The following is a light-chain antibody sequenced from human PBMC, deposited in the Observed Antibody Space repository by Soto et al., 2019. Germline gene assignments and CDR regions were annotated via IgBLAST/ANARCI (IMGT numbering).Light chain of an antibody. CDR2: EGF. CDR3: CSYAGSYTLV. J-gene: IGLJ2*01. CDR1: SSDVGGSGL. Sequence: QSVLTQPASVSGSPGQSITISCTGTSSDVGGSGLVSWYQFHPGKAPKLLIFEGFKRPSGVSNRFSGSKSGSTASLTISGLQAEDEADYYCCSYAGSYTLVFGGGTKLTVL. V-gene: IGLV2-23*01.